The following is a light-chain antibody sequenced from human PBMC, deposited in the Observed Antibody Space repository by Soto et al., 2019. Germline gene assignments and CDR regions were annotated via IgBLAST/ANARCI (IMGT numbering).Light chain of an antibody. CDR3: HQYDSWT. Sequence: EIVLTQSPGTLSLSPGERATLSCRASQSVSSSHLAWYQHKPGQAPRLLIYAASSRATGSPDRFSGGGSGTDFTLTISRLEPEDFAVYYWHQYDSWTFGQGTKVDIK. CDR2: AAS. CDR1: QSVSSSH. J-gene: IGKJ1*01. V-gene: IGKV3-20*01.